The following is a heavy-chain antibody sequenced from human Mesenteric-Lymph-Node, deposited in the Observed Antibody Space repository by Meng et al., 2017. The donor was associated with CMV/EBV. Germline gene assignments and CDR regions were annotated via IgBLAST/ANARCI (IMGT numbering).Heavy chain of an antibody. D-gene: IGHD3-22*01. J-gene: IGHJ4*02. V-gene: IGHV4-4*08. Sequence: LSCTVSGGSISSYYWSWIRQPPGKGLEWIGYIYYSGSTNYNPSLKSRVTISVDTSKNQFSLKLSSVAAADTAVYYCARELLIYYYDSSGYYDYWGQGTLVTVSS. CDR1: GGSISSYY. CDR3: ARELLIYYYDSSGYYDY. CDR2: IYYSGST.